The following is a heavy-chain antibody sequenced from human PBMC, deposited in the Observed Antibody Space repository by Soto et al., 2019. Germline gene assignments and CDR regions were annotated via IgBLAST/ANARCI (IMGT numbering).Heavy chain of an antibody. CDR3: AKDGMYYYDSSGYYTLWGRYNWFDP. J-gene: IGHJ5*02. CDR1: GFTFSSYA. D-gene: IGHD3-22*01. V-gene: IGHV3-23*01. Sequence: PGGSLRLSCAAPGFTFSSYAMSWVRQAPGKGLEWVSAISGSGGSTYYADSVKGRFTISRDNSKNTLYLQMNSLRAEDTAVYYCAKDGMYYYDSSGYYTLWGRYNWFDPWGQGTLVTVSS. CDR2: ISGSGGST.